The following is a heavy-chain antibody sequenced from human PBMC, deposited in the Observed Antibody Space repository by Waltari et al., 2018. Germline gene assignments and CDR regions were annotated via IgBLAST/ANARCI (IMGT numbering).Heavy chain of an antibody. CDR2: ISSSSMTI. Sequence: EVQLVESGGGLVQPGGSLRLSCAASGFTFRSYSMNWVRQAPGKGLEWVSYISSSSMTIYYADSVKGRFTISRDNAKNSLYLQMNSLRDEDTAVYYCVAGYSSGWYEAFSPWGQGTLVTVSS. J-gene: IGHJ5*02. D-gene: IGHD6-19*01. CDR1: GFTFRSYS. CDR3: VAGYSSGWYEAFSP. V-gene: IGHV3-48*02.